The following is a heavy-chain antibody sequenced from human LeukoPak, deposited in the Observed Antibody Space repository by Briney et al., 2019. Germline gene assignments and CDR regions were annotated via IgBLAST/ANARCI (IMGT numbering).Heavy chain of an antibody. CDR3: AGQKITRVGTNLAFDY. J-gene: IGHJ4*02. CDR2: INWNGGST. Sequence: GGSLRLSCAASGFTFDDYGMSWVRQAPGKGLEWVSGINWNGGSTGYADSVKGRFTISRDNAKNSLYLQMNSLRAEDTAVYYCAGQKITRVGTNLAFDYWGQGTLVTVSS. V-gene: IGHV3-20*04. D-gene: IGHD3-10*01. CDR1: GFTFDDYG.